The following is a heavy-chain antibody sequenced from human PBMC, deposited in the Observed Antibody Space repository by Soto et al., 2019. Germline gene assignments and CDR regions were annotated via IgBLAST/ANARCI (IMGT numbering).Heavy chain of an antibody. CDR2: IYYSGST. Sequence: PSETLSLTCSVSGGSISSYYWSWIRQPPGKGLEWIGYIYYSGSTNYKPSLKSRVTISVDTSKGQFSLKLSSVTAADTAVYYWARYRSTIFRNPYYYFDNWGQGTLVTVSS. J-gene: IGHJ4*02. V-gene: IGHV4-59*01. D-gene: IGHD3-3*01. CDR3: ARYRSTIFRNPYYYFDN. CDR1: GGSISSYY.